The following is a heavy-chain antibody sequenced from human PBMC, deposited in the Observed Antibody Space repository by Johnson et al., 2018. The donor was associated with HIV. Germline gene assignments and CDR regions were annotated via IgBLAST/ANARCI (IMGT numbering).Heavy chain of an antibody. D-gene: IGHD1-26*01. CDR2: ISYDGRNK. CDR3: ARDGKVGATPRRAFEI. Sequence: QVQLVESGGGVVQPGRSLRLSCAASGFTFSSYAMHWVRQAPGKGLEWVAVISYDGRNKYYADSVKGRFTISRDNSKNTLYLQRNSLRAEDTAVYYCARDGKVGATPRRAFEIWGQGTMVTVSS. CDR1: GFTFSSYA. V-gene: IGHV3-30-3*01. J-gene: IGHJ3*02.